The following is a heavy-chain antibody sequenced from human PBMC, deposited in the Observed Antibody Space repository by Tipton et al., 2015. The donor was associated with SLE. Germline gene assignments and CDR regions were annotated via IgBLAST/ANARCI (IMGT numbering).Heavy chain of an antibody. CDR1: GFTFSSYG. CDR2: IRYDGSNK. CDR3: AKTPLDFYSNYLDY. Sequence: SLRLSCAASGFTFSSYGMHWVRQAPGKGLEWVAFIRYDGSNKYYADSVKGRFTISRDNSKNTLYLQMNSLRAEDTAVYYCAKTPLDFYSNYLDYWGQGTLVTVSS. D-gene: IGHD4-11*01. J-gene: IGHJ4*02. V-gene: IGHV3-30*02.